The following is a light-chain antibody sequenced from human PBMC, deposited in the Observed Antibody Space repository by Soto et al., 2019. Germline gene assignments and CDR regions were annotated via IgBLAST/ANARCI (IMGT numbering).Light chain of an antibody. Sequence: QSVLSQPASVSGSPGQSITISCTGTSSDVCGYNYVSWYQHHPGKAPKLMIYDVSTRPSGVSNRFSGSKSGNTASLTISGLQAEDEADYYCSSYTSSNTEVFGTGTKVTVL. J-gene: IGLJ1*01. CDR2: DVS. CDR3: SSYTSSNTEV. CDR1: SSDVCGYNY. V-gene: IGLV2-14*03.